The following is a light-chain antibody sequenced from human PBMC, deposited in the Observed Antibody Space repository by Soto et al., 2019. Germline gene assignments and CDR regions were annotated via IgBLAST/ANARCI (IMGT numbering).Light chain of an antibody. Sequence: AIQVTESPSSLSASVGDRVTISCLASQDIRSDLCWYQQEPGKAPKMLIFAASNLQSGVPSRFSGNASGTTFTLTISSLQPEDVATYYCLQDHTYPWTFGQGTKVDI. CDR3: LQDHTYPWT. CDR1: QDIRSD. CDR2: AAS. J-gene: IGKJ1*01. V-gene: IGKV1-6*02.